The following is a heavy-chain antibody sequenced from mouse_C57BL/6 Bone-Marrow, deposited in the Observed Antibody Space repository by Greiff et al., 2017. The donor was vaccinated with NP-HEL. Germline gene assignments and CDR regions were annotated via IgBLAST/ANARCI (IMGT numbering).Heavy chain of an antibody. Sequence: QVQLKQSGPELVKPGASVKISCKASGYAFSSSWMNWVKQRPGKGLEWIGRVYPGDGDTNYNGKFKGKATLTADKSSSTAYMQLSSLTSEDSAVYFCAIRITTVVAVYYYAMDYWGQGTSVTVSS. CDR2: VYPGDGDT. D-gene: IGHD1-1*01. V-gene: IGHV1-82*01. J-gene: IGHJ4*01. CDR3: AIRITTVVAVYYYAMDY. CDR1: GYAFSSSW.